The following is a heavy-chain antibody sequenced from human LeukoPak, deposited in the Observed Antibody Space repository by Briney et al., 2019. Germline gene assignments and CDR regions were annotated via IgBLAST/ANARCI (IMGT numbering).Heavy chain of an antibody. D-gene: IGHD1-26*01. V-gene: IGHV4-4*07. J-gene: IGHJ5*02. CDR1: GGSISSYY. CDR3: ARARDKWELRGAWFDP. Sequence: SQTLSLTCTVSGGSISSYYWSWIRQPAGKGLEWIGRIYTSGSTNYNPSLKSRVTMSVDTSKNQFSLKLSSVTAADTAVYYCARARDKWELRGAWFDPWGQGTLVTVSS. CDR2: IYTSGST.